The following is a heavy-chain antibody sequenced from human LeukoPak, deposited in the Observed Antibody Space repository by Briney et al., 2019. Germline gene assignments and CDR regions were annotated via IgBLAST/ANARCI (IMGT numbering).Heavy chain of an antibody. V-gene: IGHV3-53*01. J-gene: IGHJ6*02. CDR2: IYSGGST. CDR1: GFTVSSNY. D-gene: IGHD1-14*01. CDR3: ARGIYYYYGMDV. Sequence: GGSLRLSCAASGFTVSSNYMSWVRQAPGKGLEWVSVIYSGGSTYYADSVKGRFTISRDNSKNTLYLQMNRLRAEDTAVYYCARGIYYYYGMDVWGQGTTVTVSS.